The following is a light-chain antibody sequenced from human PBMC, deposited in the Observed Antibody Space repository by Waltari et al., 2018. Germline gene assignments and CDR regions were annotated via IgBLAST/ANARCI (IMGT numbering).Light chain of an antibody. Sequence: EIVMTQSPVTLSVSPGERATLSCRASQSVGTKLAWYQRKPGQAPRLLIYGASTRATGIAARFSGSGSGTEFTLTISSLQSEDFAIYYCQQYNLWPWTFDQGTKVDIK. CDR2: GAS. J-gene: IGKJ1*01. CDR1: QSVGTK. CDR3: QQYNLWPWT. V-gene: IGKV3-15*01.